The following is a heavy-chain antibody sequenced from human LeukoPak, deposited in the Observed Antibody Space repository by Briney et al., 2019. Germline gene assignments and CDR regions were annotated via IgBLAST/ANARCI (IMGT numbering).Heavy chain of an antibody. CDR1: GYTLTGYY. V-gene: IGHV1-2*02. CDR3: ARDFLAVAGTDAFDI. D-gene: IGHD6-19*01. Sequence: ASVKVSCKASGYTLTGYYMHWVRQAPGQGLEWMGWINPNSGGTNYAQKFQGRVTMTRDTSISTAYMELSRLRSDDTAVYYCARDFLAVAGTDAFDIWGQGTMVTVSS. CDR2: INPNSGGT. J-gene: IGHJ3*02.